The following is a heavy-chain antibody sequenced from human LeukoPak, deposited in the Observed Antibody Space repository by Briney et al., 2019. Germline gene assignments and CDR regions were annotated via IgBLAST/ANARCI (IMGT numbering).Heavy chain of an antibody. CDR1: GFTFSSNS. V-gene: IGHV3-23*01. Sequence: GGSLRLSCAASGFTFSSNSMNWVRQAPGKGLEWFSVITNSGGSTYYADSVKGRFTISRDNSKNMLYLQMNSLRAEDTAVYYCAKDWGYGSGTYYPHWGQGTLVTVSS. CDR3: AKDWGYGSGTYYPH. J-gene: IGHJ4*02. CDR2: ITNSGGST. D-gene: IGHD3-10*01.